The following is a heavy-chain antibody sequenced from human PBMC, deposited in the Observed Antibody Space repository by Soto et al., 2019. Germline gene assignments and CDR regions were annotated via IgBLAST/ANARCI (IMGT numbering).Heavy chain of an antibody. V-gene: IGHV4-31*03. Sequence: QVQLQESGPGLVKPSQTLSLTCTVSGDSNTGAAYYWSWIRQHPGKGLEWIGHIHYSGTTYYNPSLKSRFSFSVDTSKKQFSLRLTSVTAADTAVYYCARDFRQDQQLPGYYYYGMDVWGQGTTVTISS. CDR1: GDSNTGAAYY. J-gene: IGHJ6*02. CDR2: IHYSGTT. CDR3: ARDFRQDQQLPGYYYYGMDV. D-gene: IGHD6-13*01.